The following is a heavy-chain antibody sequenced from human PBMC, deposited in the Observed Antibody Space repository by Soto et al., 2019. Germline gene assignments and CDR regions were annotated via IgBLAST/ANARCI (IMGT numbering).Heavy chain of an antibody. CDR2: IIPIFGTA. J-gene: IGHJ6*02. Sequence: QVQLVQSGAEVKKPGSSVKVSCKASGGTFSSYAISWVRQAPGQGLEWMGGIIPIFGTANYAQKFQGRVTSTVDEYTSIAYMELSSLRSEDTAVYYCARRGIVLVPAAIRAYYGMDVWGQGTTVTVSS. CDR1: GGTFSSYA. CDR3: ARRGIVLVPAAIRAYYGMDV. D-gene: IGHD2-2*01. V-gene: IGHV1-69*12.